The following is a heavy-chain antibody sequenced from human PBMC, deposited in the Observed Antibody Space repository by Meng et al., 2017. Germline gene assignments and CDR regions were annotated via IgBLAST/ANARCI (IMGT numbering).Heavy chain of an antibody. Sequence: GESLKISCTASGFTFGVYAMSWFRQAPGRGLEWVGFIRSKAYGRTTEYGASVKGRFTISRDDSKSIAYLQMNSLKTEDTAGYYCTRAMVRGAPIPKRGAFDIWGQGTMVTVSS. CDR3: TRAMVRGAPIPKRGAFDI. D-gene: IGHD3-10*01. J-gene: IGHJ3*02. CDR2: IRSKAYGRTT. CDR1: GFTFGVYA. V-gene: IGHV3-49*03.